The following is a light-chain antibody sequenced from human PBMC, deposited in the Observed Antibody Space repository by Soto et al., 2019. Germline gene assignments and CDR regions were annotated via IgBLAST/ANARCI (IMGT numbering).Light chain of an antibody. CDR3: AAWDDRLNGVI. CDR1: TSNIGNNA. J-gene: IGLJ2*01. Sequence: QSVLTQPPSVSEAPRQRVTISCSGSTSNIGNNAVSWYQQLPGKAPKLLIYYDDLLPSGVSDRFSGSKSGTSASLAISGLQSDDEADYYCAAWDDRLNGVIFGGGTKLTVL. CDR2: YDD. V-gene: IGLV1-36*01.